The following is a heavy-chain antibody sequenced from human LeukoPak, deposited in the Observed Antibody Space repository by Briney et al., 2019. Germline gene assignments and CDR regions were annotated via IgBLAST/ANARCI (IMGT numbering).Heavy chain of an antibody. CDR1: GGSISSSSYY. V-gene: IGHV4-39*01. Sequence: NASETLSLTCTVSGGSISSSSYYWGWIRQPPGKGLEWIGSIYYSGSTYYNPSLKSRVTISVDTSKNQFSLKLSSVTAADTAVYYCARHGRGGVAPGFQHWGQGTLVTVSS. D-gene: IGHD3-16*01. J-gene: IGHJ1*01. CDR3: ARHGRGGVAPGFQH. CDR2: IYYSGST.